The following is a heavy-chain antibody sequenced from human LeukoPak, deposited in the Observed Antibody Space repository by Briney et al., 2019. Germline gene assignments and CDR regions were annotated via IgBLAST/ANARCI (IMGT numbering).Heavy chain of an antibody. V-gene: IGHV1-2*02. Sequence: ASVKVSCKASGYTFTSYYMHWVRQAPGQGLEWMGWINPNSGGTNYAQKFQGRVTMTRDTSISTAYMELSRLRSDDTAVYYCARAQGGDGYNYYAFDIWGQGTMVTVSS. CDR3: ARAQGGDGYNYYAFDI. J-gene: IGHJ3*02. CDR2: INPNSGGT. D-gene: IGHD5-24*01. CDR1: GYTFTSYY.